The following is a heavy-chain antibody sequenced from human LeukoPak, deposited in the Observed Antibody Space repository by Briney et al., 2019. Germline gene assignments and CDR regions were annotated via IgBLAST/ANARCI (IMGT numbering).Heavy chain of an antibody. CDR2: INTNTGNP. Sequence: GASVKVSCKASGYTFTSYAMNWVRQAPGQGLEWMGWINTNTGNPTYAQGFTGRFVFSLDTSVSTAYLQISSLKAEDTAVYYCASDSGKYCSGGSCYSAQFDYWGQGTLVTVSS. V-gene: IGHV7-4-1*02. CDR1: GYTFTSYA. CDR3: ASDSGKYCSGGSCYSAQFDY. J-gene: IGHJ4*02. D-gene: IGHD2-15*01.